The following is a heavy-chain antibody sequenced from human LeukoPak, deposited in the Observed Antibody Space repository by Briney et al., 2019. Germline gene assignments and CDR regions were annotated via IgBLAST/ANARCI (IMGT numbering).Heavy chain of an antibody. CDR3: ARDLSYYDSSGYYSRSGAFDI. J-gene: IGHJ3*02. CDR2: INPNSGGT. V-gene: IGHV1-2*02. Sequence: ASVKVSCKASGYTFTGYYMHWVRQAPGQGLEWMGWINPNSGGTNYAQKFQGRVTMTRDTSISTAYMELSRLRSDDTAVYYCARDLSYYDSSGYYSRSGAFDIWGQGTMVTVSS. D-gene: IGHD3-22*01. CDR1: GYTFTGYY.